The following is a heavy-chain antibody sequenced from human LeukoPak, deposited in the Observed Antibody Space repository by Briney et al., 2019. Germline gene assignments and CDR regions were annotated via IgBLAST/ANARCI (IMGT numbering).Heavy chain of an antibody. CDR1: GFSFSTYS. CDR3: ARARGGYDYYFDF. CDR2: ISSASACT. Sequence: GASLRLSCAASGFSFSTYSMNWVRKAPGKGLEWVSSISSASACTYYADSLKGRFTISRDNAKNSLYLEMNSLRAEDTAIYYCARARGGYDYYFDFWGQGTLVTVSS. J-gene: IGHJ4*02. V-gene: IGHV3-21*01. D-gene: IGHD5-12*01.